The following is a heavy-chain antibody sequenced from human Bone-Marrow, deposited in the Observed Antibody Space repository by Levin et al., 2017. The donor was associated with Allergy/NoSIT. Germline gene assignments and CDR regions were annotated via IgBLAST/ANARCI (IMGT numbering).Heavy chain of an antibody. CDR3: AIRGISGNDGFYI. J-gene: IGHJ3*02. CDR2: IYPSDSDT. V-gene: IGHV5-51*01. D-gene: IGHD1-20*01. Sequence: GESLKISCKGSQYIFASQWIGWVRQVPGKGLEWMGIIYPSDSDTRYRPSFEGQVTMSADKSIGTAYLQWTSLKASDTAMYYCAIRGISGNDGFYICGQGTMVTVSS. CDR1: QYIFASQW.